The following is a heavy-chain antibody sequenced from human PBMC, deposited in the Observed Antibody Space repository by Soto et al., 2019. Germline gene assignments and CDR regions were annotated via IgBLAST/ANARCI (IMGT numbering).Heavy chain of an antibody. Sequence: QVQLVQSGAEVKKPGASVKVSCKASGYTFTNFGISWVRQAPGQGLEWMGWISAYNGNTNYAQNFQGRDTRTTDTSTSTAYMELRSLCSDVTAVYYCARGGTPIDYGGQGTLVTVSS. CDR2: ISAYNGNT. CDR1: GYTFTNFG. D-gene: IGHD3-16*01. J-gene: IGHJ4*02. V-gene: IGHV1-18*01. CDR3: ARGGTPIDY.